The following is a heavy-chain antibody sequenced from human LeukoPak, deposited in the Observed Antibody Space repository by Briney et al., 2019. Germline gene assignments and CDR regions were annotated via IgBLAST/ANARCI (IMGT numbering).Heavy chain of an antibody. J-gene: IGHJ4*02. D-gene: IGHD3-22*01. CDR3: ARGTRIRPANYYDSSGYASKPYYFDY. Sequence: SETLSLTCAVYGGSFSGYYWSWIRQPPGKGPEWIGEINHSGSTNYNPSLKSRVTISVDTSKNQFSLKLSSVTAADPAVYYCARGTRIRPANYYDSSGYASKPYYFDYWGQGTLVTVSS. V-gene: IGHV4-34*01. CDR1: GGSFSGYY. CDR2: INHSGST.